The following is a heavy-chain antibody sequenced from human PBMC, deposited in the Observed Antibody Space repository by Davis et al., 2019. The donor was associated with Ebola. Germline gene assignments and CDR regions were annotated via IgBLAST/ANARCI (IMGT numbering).Heavy chain of an antibody. CDR2: ISGSGGST. CDR3: ARKRERYYGSGSYYMGGPYFDY. Sequence: PGGSLRLSCAASGFTFSSYAMSWVRQAPGKGLEWVSAISGSGGSTYYADSVKGRFTISRDNSKNTLYLQMNSLRAEDTAVYYCARKRERYYGSGSYYMGGPYFDYWGQGTLVTVSS. D-gene: IGHD3-10*01. CDR1: GFTFSSYA. J-gene: IGHJ4*02. V-gene: IGHV3-23*01.